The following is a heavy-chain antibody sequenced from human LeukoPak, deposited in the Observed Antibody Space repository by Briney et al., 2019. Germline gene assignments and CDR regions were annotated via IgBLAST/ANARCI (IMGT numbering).Heavy chain of an antibody. CDR1: GASVIGSY. D-gene: IGHD3-9*01. CDR3: ARGRSYDITGYNPTFDFDS. Sequence: SETLSLTCTVSGASVIGSYWTWIRQSPGETLQYIGYIYNTVDDNYSPSLQSRVTISIDMSRNQVSLRLNSVSPADSAIYHCARGRSYDITGYNPTFDFDSWGQGVLVTVAS. J-gene: IGHJ4*02. CDR2: IYNTVDD. V-gene: IGHV4-59*02.